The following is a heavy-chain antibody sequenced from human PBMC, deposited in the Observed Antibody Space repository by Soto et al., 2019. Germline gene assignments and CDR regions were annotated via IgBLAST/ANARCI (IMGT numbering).Heavy chain of an antibody. CDR2: ISGSGGST. J-gene: IGHJ4*02. V-gene: IGHV3-23*01. CDR1: GFTFSSYA. Sequence: GGSLRLSCAASGFTFSSYAMSWVHQAPGKGLEWVSAISGSGGSTYYADSVKGRFTISRDNSKNTLYLQMNSLRAEDTAVYYCAKDVSTIFGVVITALLFDYWGQGTLVTVSS. CDR3: AKDVSTIFGVVITALLFDY. D-gene: IGHD3-3*01.